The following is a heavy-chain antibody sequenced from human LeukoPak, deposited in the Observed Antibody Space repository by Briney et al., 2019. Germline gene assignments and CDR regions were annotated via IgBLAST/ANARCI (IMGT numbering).Heavy chain of an antibody. Sequence: GGSLRLSCAASGFTVSSDYMSWVRQAPGKGLEWVSVIYSGGGTYYADSVKGRFTISRDNSKNTLFLQMNSLRAEDTAVYYCARGMISISQPLYFDYWGQGTLVTVSS. CDR1: GFTVSSDY. CDR2: IYSGGGT. CDR3: ARGMISISQPLYFDY. J-gene: IGHJ4*02. D-gene: IGHD3-9*01. V-gene: IGHV3-53*01.